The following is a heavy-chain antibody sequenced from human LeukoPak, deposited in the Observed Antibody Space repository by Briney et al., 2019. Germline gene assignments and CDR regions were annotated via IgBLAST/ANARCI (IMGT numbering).Heavy chain of an antibody. D-gene: IGHD5-12*01. CDR1: GYTFTSYG. J-gene: IGHJ3*02. V-gene: IGHV1-18*01. Sequence: ASVKVSCKASGYTFTSYGISWVRQAPGQGREGMGWISAYNGNTNYAQKLQGRVTMTTDTSTSTAYMELRSLRSDDTAVYYCARERYSGYDDAFDIWGQGTMVTVSS. CDR2: ISAYNGNT. CDR3: ARERYSGYDDAFDI.